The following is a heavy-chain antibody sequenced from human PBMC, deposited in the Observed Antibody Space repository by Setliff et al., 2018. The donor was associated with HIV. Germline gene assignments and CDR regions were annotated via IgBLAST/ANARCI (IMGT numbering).Heavy chain of an antibody. D-gene: IGHD6-13*01. J-gene: IGHJ5*02. CDR1: GGSISSGSYY. V-gene: IGHV4-61*09. CDR2: IHTSGST. Sequence: PSETLSLTCTVSGGSISSGSYYWSWIRQPAGKGLEWIGHIHTSGSTKYNPSLKSRVTISADTSKNQFSLNLSSVTAAETAVYYCARDFKRYNSPCRFDPWGQGTLVTVSS. CDR3: ARDFKRYNSPCRFDP.